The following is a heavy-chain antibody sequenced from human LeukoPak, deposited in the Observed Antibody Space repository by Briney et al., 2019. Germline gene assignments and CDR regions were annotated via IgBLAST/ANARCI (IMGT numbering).Heavy chain of an antibody. CDR2: IYYSGRT. Sequence: PSETLTLTCTVSGGSIDNYYWSWIRQPPGKGLEWIGTIYYSGRTYYSPSLKSRVTMSVDPSNNQFSLNLRSVTAADTAVYYCARRRYYDGSGYLEWGQGTLLSVSS. CDR3: ARRRYYDGSGYLE. J-gene: IGHJ1*01. D-gene: IGHD3-22*01. CDR1: GGSIDNYY. V-gene: IGHV4-59*04.